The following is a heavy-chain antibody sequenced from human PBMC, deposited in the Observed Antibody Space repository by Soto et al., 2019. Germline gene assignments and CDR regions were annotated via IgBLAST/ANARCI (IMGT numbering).Heavy chain of an antibody. D-gene: IGHD3-22*01. J-gene: IGHJ6*04. CDR1: GLTFSSYA. CDR2: ISYDGSNK. Sequence: GGSLRLSCAASGLTFSSYAMHWVRQAPGKGLEWVAVISYDGSNKYYADSVKGRFTISRDNSKNTLYLQMNSLRAEDTAVYYCARVSGYPYYYYGMDVWGKGPTVTVSS. V-gene: IGHV3-30-3*01. CDR3: ARVSGYPYYYYGMDV.